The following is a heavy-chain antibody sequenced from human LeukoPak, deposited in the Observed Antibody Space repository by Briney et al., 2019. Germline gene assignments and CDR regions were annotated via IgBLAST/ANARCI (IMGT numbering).Heavy chain of an antibody. D-gene: IGHD1-14*01. J-gene: IGHJ4*02. CDR2: INHSGST. V-gene: IGHV4-34*01. CDR1: GGSFSGYY. CDR3: XXXLRKYXFDY. Sequence: PSETLSLTCAVYGGSFSGYYWSWIRQPPGKGLEWIGEINHSGSTNYNPSLKGRVTISVDTSKNQFSLKLSSVTAADTAVYYCXXXLRKYXFDYWGQGTLVTVSS.